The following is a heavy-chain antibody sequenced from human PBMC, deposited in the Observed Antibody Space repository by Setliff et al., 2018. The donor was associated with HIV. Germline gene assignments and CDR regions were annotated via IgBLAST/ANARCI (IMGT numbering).Heavy chain of an antibody. J-gene: IGHJ5*02. V-gene: IGHV1-46*01. CDR1: GYTFTSYY. CDR2: INPSGGST. D-gene: IGHD2-2*01. Sequence: ASVKVSCKASGYTFTSYYMRWVRQAPGQGLEWMGIINPSGGSTSYAQKFQGRVTMTRDTSTSTVYMELSSLRSEDTAVYYCARAYDRYCSSTSCYEWFDPWGQGTLVTVSS. CDR3: ARAYDRYCSSTSCYEWFDP.